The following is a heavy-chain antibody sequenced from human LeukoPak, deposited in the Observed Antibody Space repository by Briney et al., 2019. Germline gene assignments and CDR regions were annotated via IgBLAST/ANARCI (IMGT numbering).Heavy chain of an antibody. J-gene: IGHJ4*02. CDR2: TRYDGRNE. V-gene: IGHV3-30*02. CDR1: GFTFSSYG. D-gene: IGHD6-19*01. CDR3: AKGFSSGWLDY. Sequence: GGSLRLSCAASGFTFSSYGMHWVRQALGKGLEWVAFTRYDGRNEYYADSVKGRFTTSRDNSKNTVYLQMNSLRPEDTAVYYCAKGFSSGWLDYWGQGTLVTVSS.